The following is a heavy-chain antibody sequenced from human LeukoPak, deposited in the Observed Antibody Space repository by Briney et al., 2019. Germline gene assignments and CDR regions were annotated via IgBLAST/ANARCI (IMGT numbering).Heavy chain of an antibody. V-gene: IGHV4-39*07. CDR1: GGSITSGNYY. CDR2: VYYSGST. J-gene: IGHJ4*02. Sequence: SETLSLTCTVSGGSITSGNYYWGWIRQPPGKGLEWIGSVYYSGSTYYNPSLKRRITVSLDTSKNQFSLKVRSVTAADTAVYYCVRDKTFEVVNFFDCWGQGTLVTVSS. CDR3: VRDKTFEVVNFFDC. D-gene: IGHD3-3*01.